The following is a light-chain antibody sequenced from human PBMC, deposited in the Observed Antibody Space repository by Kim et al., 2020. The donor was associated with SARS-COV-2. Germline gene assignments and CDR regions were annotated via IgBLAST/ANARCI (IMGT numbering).Light chain of an antibody. V-gene: IGLV3-19*01. Sequence: GQTVRITLQGDSLRFYYVTWYQQKPGQAPVLVIYGKNDRPSGIPDRFSGSSSGNTASLTITGAQAEDEADYYCNSRDSSGNHLGIFGGGTKLTVL. CDR3: NSRDSSGNHLGI. CDR2: GKN. CDR1: SLRFYY. J-gene: IGLJ2*01.